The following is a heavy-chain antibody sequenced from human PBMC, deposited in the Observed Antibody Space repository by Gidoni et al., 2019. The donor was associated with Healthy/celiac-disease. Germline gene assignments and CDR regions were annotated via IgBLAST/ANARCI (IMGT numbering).Heavy chain of an antibody. CDR3: ARGRRAAARRENWFDP. V-gene: IGHV4-34*01. D-gene: IGHD6-6*01. CDR1: GGSFSGYY. CDR2: INHSGST. Sequence: QVQLQQWGAGLLKPSETLSLTCAVYGGSFSGYYWSWIRQPPGKGLEWIGEINHSGSTNYNPSLKSRVTISVDTSKNQFSLKLSSVTAADTAVYYCARGRRAAARRENWFDPWGQGTLVTVSS. J-gene: IGHJ5*02.